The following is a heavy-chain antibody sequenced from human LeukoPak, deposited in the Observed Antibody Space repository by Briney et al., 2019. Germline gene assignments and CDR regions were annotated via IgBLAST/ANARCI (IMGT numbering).Heavy chain of an antibody. CDR1: GYTFSNFA. V-gene: IGHV3-30*01. D-gene: IGHD3-10*01. CDR2: ISYDGSNT. CDR3: ARDSTYYYASGSSGPHYFDY. Sequence: GGSLRLSCEVSGYTFSNFAVNWVRQAPGKGLEWVAVISYDGSNTYYADSVKGRFTISRDNSKNTLYLQLNSLRAEDTAVYYCARDSTYYYASGSSGPHYFDYWGQGTLVTVSS. J-gene: IGHJ4*02.